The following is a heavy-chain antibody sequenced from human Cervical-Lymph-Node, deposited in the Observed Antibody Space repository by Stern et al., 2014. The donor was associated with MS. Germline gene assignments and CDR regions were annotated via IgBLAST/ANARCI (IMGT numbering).Heavy chain of an antibody. CDR3: ARDREGYSSGWEYYYYYGMDV. J-gene: IGHJ6*02. V-gene: IGHV3-21*01. CDR1: GFTFSSYS. D-gene: IGHD6-19*01. CDR2: ISSSSSYI. Sequence: EVQLVESGGGLVKPGGSLRLSCAASGFTFSSYSMNWVRQAPGTGLEWVSSISSSSSYIYYADSVKGRFTISRDNAKNSLYLQMNSLRAEDTAVYYCARDREGYSSGWEYYYYYGMDVWGQGTTVTVSS.